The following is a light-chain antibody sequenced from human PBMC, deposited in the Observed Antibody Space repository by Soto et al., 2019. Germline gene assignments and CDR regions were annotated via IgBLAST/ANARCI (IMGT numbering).Light chain of an antibody. J-gene: IGKJ2*01. V-gene: IGKV3-20*01. CDR2: GAS. Sequence: EIVWTQSPGTLSLSPGERATLSCRASQSVSSSYLAWYQQKPGQAPRLLIYGASSRATCIPDRFSGSGSGTDYTLTTIRLEPEDFAVYYCQQYGSSPPMYTFGQGTKLEIK. CDR3: QQYGSSPPMYT. CDR1: QSVSSSY.